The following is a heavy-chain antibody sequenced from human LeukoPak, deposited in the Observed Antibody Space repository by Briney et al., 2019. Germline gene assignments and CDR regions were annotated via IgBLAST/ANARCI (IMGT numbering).Heavy chain of an antibody. CDR3: AISSGWYSYYFDY. CDR1: GFTFRNYW. D-gene: IGHD6-19*01. J-gene: IGHJ4*02. CDR2: ISWNSGSI. V-gene: IGHV3-20*04. Sequence: GGSLRLSCAASGFTFRNYWMSWVRQAPGEGLEWVSGISWNSGSIGYADSVKGRFTISRDNAKNSLYLQMNSLRAEDTALYYCAISSGWYSYYFDYWGQGTLVTVSS.